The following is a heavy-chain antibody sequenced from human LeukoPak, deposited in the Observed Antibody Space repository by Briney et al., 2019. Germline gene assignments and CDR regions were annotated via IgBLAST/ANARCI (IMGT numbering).Heavy chain of an antibody. CDR3: ARDRVWDYYDSSGYFYYYYMDV. Sequence: ASVKVSCKASGYTFTGYYMHWVRQAPGQGLEWMGWINPNSGGTNYAQKFQGRVTMTRDTSISTAYMELSRLRSDDTAVYYCARDRVWDYYDSSGYFYYYYMDVWGKGTTVTVSS. V-gene: IGHV1-2*02. CDR2: INPNSGGT. J-gene: IGHJ6*03. D-gene: IGHD3-22*01. CDR1: GYTFTGYY.